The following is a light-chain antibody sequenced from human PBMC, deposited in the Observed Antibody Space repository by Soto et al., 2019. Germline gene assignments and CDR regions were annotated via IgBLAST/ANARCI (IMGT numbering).Light chain of an antibody. CDR1: KNDVGGFNF. J-gene: IGLJ2*01. V-gene: IGLV2-14*03. CDR3: SSYTSRSTVI. CDR2: DVD. Sequence: QSALTQPASVSGSPGQSITISCTGTKNDVGGFNFVSWYQQHPGKVPKLLIYDVDDRPSGVSNRFSGSRSGNTASLTISGLQAEDEADYYCSSYTSRSTVIFGGGTKLTVL.